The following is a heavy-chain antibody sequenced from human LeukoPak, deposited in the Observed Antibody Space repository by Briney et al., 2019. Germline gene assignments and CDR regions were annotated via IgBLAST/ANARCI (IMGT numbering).Heavy chain of an antibody. CDR2: IMPLFGTA. J-gene: IGHJ4*02. CDR1: GGTFNNSA. Sequence: SVKVSCKTSGGTFNNSAISWVRQAPGQGLEWLGGIMPLFGTAGYAQKFQGRVTITKDESTRTVYLELTSLTSDDTAVYYCARVRRDGYNSLFDYWGQGTLVTVSS. V-gene: IGHV1-69*05. D-gene: IGHD5-24*01. CDR3: ARVRRDGYNSLFDY.